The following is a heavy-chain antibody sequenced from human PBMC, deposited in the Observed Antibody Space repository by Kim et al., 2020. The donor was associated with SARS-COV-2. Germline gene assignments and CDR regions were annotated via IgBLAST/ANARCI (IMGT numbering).Heavy chain of an antibody. CDR1: GFTFTGHA. V-gene: IGHV3-23*01. Sequence: GGSLRLSCTTSGFTFTGHAMSWVRQAPGKGQEWVSSIDGSDGTTYYVDSVKGRFSISRDDSKNTLYLHMSALRADDTATYYCLKGGWAWIWDYWGKGTL. J-gene: IGHJ4*02. D-gene: IGHD1-26*01. CDR2: IDGSDGTT. CDR3: LKGGWAWIWDY.